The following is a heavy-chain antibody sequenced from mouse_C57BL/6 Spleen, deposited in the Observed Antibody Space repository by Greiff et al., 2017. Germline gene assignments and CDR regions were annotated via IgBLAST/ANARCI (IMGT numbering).Heavy chain of an antibody. CDR2: ISSGSSTI. CDR3: ARGASYDNNTPLAFAD. J-gene: IGHJ3*01. Sequence: EVQRVEPGGGLVKPGGSLKLSCAASGFTFSDYGMHWVRQAPEKGLEWVAYISSGSSTIYYADTVKGRFTIARDNAQNTMFLQMTSLRSEDTAMYYCARGASYDNNTPLAFADWGKGTPVTVSA. D-gene: IGHD2-5*01. CDR1: GFTFSDYG. V-gene: IGHV5-17*01.